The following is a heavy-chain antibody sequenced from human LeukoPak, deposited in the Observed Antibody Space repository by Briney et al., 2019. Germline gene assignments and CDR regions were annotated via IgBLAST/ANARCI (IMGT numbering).Heavy chain of an antibody. CDR3: ARAPWGGGTIYYYYYMDV. Sequence: GGSLRLSCAASGFTFSSYSMNWVRQAPGKGLEWVSSISSSSSYIYYADSVKGRFTISRDNAKNSLYLQMNSLRAEDTAVYYCARAPWGGGTIYYYYYMDVWGKGTTVTVSS. D-gene: IGHD4-23*01. J-gene: IGHJ6*03. CDR1: GFTFSSYS. V-gene: IGHV3-21*01. CDR2: ISSSSSYI.